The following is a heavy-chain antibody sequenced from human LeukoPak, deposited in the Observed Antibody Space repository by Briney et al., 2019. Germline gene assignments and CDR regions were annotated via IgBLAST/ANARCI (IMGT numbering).Heavy chain of an antibody. CDR1: GFTFSSYA. J-gene: IGHJ5*02. CDR2: ISYDGSNK. D-gene: IGHD3-10*01. CDR3: AGGHGSGRYYPTPFDP. V-gene: IGHV3-30*04. Sequence: GGSLRLSCAASGFTFSSYAMHWVRQAPGKGLEWVAVISYDGSNKYYADSVKGRFTISRDNSTNTLYLQMNSLRAEDTAVYYCAGGHGSGRYYPTPFDPWGQGTLVTVSS.